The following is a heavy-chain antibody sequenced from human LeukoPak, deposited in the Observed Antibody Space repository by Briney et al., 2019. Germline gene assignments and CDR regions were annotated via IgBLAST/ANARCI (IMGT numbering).Heavy chain of an antibody. CDR2: IYYSGYT. CDR1: GGSISSSYY. J-gene: IGHJ4*02. V-gene: IGHV4-61*01. D-gene: IGHD5-18*01. CDR3: ARDRWGYSYGGD. Sequence: SGTLSLTCAVSGGSISSSYYWSWIRQPPGKGLEWIGYIYYSGYTNYNPSLKSRVTISVDTSKNQFSLKLSSVTAADTAVYYCARDRWGYSYGGDWGQGTLVTVSS.